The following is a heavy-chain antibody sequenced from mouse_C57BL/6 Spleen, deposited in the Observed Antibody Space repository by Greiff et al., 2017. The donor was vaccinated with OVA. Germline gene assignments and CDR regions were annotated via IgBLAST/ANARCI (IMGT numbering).Heavy chain of an antibody. CDR2: IDPNSGGT. Sequence: VQLKQPGAELVKPGASVKLSCKASGYTFTSYWMHWVKQRPGRGLEWIGRIDPNSGGTKYNEKFKSKATLTVDKPSSTAYMQLSSLTSEDSAVYYCARCPLSSGFDYWGQGTTLTVSS. J-gene: IGHJ2*01. D-gene: IGHD3-1*01. CDR3: ARCPLSSGFDY. V-gene: IGHV1-72*01. CDR1: GYTFTSYW.